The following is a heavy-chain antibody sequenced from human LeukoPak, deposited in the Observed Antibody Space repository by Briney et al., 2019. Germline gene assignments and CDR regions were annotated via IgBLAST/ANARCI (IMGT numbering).Heavy chain of an antibody. V-gene: IGHV4-61*02. CDR3: ARDRITIFGVVIIDHYGMDV. CDR2: IYTSWST. Sequence: SQTLSLTCTVSGGSISSGSYYGSWIRQPAGKGLEWIGRIYTSWSTNCNPSLKSRVTISVDTSKNQFSLKLSSVTAADTAVYYCARDRITIFGVVIIDHYGMDVWGQGTTVTVSS. D-gene: IGHD3-3*01. CDR1: GGSISSGSYY. J-gene: IGHJ6*02.